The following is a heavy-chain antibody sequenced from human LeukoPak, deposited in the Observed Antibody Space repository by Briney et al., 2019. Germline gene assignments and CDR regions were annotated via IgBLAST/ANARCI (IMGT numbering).Heavy chain of an antibody. CDR3: ARRIYYYYTSGHGAFDY. CDR1: GYTFTNYG. CDR2: IGPYNGNT. Sequence: ASVKVSCKTSGYTFTNYGISWVRQAPGQGLEWMGWIGPYNGNTNYAQKFQGRVTLTTDTSTSTAHMELRSLRSDDTALYYCARRIYYYYTSGHGAFDYWGQGTLVTVSS. V-gene: IGHV1-18*01. D-gene: IGHD3-22*01. J-gene: IGHJ4*02.